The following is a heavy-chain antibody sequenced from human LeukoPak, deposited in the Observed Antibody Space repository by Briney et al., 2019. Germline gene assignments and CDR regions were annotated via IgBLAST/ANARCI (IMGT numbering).Heavy chain of an antibody. V-gene: IGHV3-23*01. CDR1: GFTFSSYA. J-gene: IGHJ3*02. CDR3: AKGYSSSWYGGDAFDI. Sequence: GGSLRLSCAASGFTFSSYAMSLVRQAPGKGLEWVSAISGRGGSTYYADSVKGRFTISRDNSKNTLYLQMNSLRAEDTAVYYCAKGYSSSWYGGDAFDIWGQGTMVTVSS. CDR2: ISGRGGST. D-gene: IGHD6-13*01.